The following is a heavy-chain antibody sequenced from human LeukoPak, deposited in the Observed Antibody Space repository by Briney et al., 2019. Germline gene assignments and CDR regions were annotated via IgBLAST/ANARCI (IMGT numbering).Heavy chain of an antibody. D-gene: IGHD3-22*01. V-gene: IGHV1-69*13. CDR3: ARDEGGYPSLCDY. CDR2: IIPIFGTA. CDR1: GGTFSSYA. J-gene: IGHJ4*02. Sequence: ASVKVSCKASGGTFSSYAISWVRQAPGQGLEWMGGIIPIFGTANYAQKFQGRVTITADESTSTAYMELSRLRSDDTAVYYCARDEGGYPSLCDYWGQGTLVTVSS.